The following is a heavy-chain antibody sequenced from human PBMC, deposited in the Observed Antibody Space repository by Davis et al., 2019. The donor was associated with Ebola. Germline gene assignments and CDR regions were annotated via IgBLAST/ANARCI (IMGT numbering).Heavy chain of an antibody. CDR2: IKEDESEK. Sequence: GESLKISCTASGFTFSSHWVNWVRQTPGKGLEWVAKIKEDESEKLEVDSVKGRFTISRDNAKDSLYLQMNSLRAEDTAVYYCARGSRNMDVWGQGTTVTVSS. CDR1: GFTFSSHW. V-gene: IGHV3-7*03. J-gene: IGHJ6*02. CDR3: ARGSRNMDV.